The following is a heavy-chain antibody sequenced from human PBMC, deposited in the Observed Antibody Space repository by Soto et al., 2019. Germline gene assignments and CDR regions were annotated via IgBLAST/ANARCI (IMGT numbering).Heavy chain of an antibody. Sequence: GESLKISCKGAGYSFSGYKIGWVRQVPGKGLEWMGIISPGDSDTKYSQSFQGQVTISADKSISTAFLQWNSLKASDTAMYYCARHATYYDILSGYYFDYWGQGTLVTVSS. V-gene: IGHV5-51*01. CDR1: GYSFSGYK. CDR2: ISPGDSDT. CDR3: ARHATYYDILSGYYFDY. D-gene: IGHD3-9*01. J-gene: IGHJ4*02.